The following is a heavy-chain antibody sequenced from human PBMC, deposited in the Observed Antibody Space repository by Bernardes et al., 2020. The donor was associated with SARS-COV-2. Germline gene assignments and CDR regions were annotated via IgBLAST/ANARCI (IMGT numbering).Heavy chain of an antibody. CDR1: GYTFTDYF. V-gene: IGHV1-2*02. J-gene: IGHJ4*02. Sequence: ASVKVSCKASGYTFTDYFIHWVRQAPGQRLEWMGWINPNTGGTNYVQKFQGRVTMTRDTSITTAYMELSWLGSDDTAIYYCARTRTTISTTGIPVDYWGQGTLVPVFS. CDR2: INPNTGGT. CDR3: ARTRTTISTTGIPVDY. D-gene: IGHD2-21*02.